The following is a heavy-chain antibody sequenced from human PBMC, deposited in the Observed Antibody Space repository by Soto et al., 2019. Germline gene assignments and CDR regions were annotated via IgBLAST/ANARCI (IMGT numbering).Heavy chain of an antibody. Sequence: SETLSLTCTVSGGSISDYYWSWIRQPPGKGLEWIGFIYYSGSTKYKPSLKSRVTISVDTSKNQFSLKVSSATAADTALYYCARHSNRNYGLYYFDYWGLGALVTVSS. V-gene: IGHV4-59*08. J-gene: IGHJ4*02. D-gene: IGHD4-4*01. CDR2: IYYSGST. CDR1: GGSISDYY. CDR3: ARHSNRNYGLYYFDY.